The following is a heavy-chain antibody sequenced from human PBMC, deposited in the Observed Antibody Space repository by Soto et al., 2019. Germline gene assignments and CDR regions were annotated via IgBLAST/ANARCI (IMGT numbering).Heavy chain of an antibody. Sequence: GGSLRLSCAASGFTFSSYSMNWVRQAPGKGLEWVSYISSSSSTIYYADSVKGRFTISRDNAKNSLYLQMNSLRAEDTAVYYCARDPFLPDCSGGSCYSSYYYYYMDGWGKGTTVTVAS. CDR1: GFTFSSYS. J-gene: IGHJ6*03. D-gene: IGHD2-15*01. CDR2: ISSSSSTI. V-gene: IGHV3-48*01. CDR3: ARDPFLPDCSGGSCYSSYYYYYMDG.